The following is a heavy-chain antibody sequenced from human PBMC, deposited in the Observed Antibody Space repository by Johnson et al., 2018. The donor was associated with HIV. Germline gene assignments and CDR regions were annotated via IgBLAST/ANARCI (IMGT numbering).Heavy chain of an antibody. V-gene: IGHV3-33*08. CDR2: IWYDGSNK. CDR3: AREARIGNTDDAFDM. CDR1: GFTFSSYG. Sequence: QVQLVESGGGLVQPGGSLRLSCAASGFTFSSYGMHWVRQAPGKGLEWVAVIWYDGSNKYYADSVKGRFTISRDNSKNTLYLQMNSLRAEATAVYYCAREARIGNTDDAFDMWGQGTMVTVSS. D-gene: IGHD1-1*01. J-gene: IGHJ3*02.